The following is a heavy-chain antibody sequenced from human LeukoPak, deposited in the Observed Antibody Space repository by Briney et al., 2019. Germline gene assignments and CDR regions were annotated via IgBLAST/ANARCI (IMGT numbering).Heavy chain of an antibody. CDR2: IYYTTNP. V-gene: IGHV4-59*11. J-gene: IGHJ5*02. CDR1: GGSIRNHF. CDR3: ARDRNYFDA. Sequence: PETLSLTCSVSGGSIRNHFWSWIRLLPGRGLEWIGNIYYTTNPNYNPSVASRVTISVDTSKDQLSLKLSSLTAADTAVYYCARDRNYFDAWGQGTRVTVSS. D-gene: IGHD4-11*01.